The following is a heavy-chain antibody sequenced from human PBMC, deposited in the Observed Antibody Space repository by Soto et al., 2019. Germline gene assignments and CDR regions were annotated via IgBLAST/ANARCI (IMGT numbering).Heavy chain of an antibody. CDR3: ASGSRYSSSWLDY. V-gene: IGHV4-34*01. Sequence: SETLSLTCAVYGGSFSGYYWSWIRQPPGKGLEWIGEINHSGSTNYNPSLKSRVTISVDTSKNQFSLKLSSVTAADTAVYYCASGSRYSSSWLDYWGQGTLVTV. CDR2: INHSGST. D-gene: IGHD6-13*01. CDR1: GGSFSGYY. J-gene: IGHJ4*02.